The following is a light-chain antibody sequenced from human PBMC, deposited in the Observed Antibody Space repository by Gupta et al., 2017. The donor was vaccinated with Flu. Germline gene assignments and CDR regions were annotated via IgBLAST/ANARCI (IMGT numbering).Light chain of an antibody. Sequence: SYVLTQPPSVSVAPGQTARITCGGNNIGSKSVHWYQQKPGQAPVLFVYEDSDRPSGIPERFSGSNSGTTATLHITRVEAGDEADYYWQAWDSSRDHYVFGTGTKVTVL. CDR2: EDS. CDR1: NIGSKS. J-gene: IGLJ1*01. V-gene: IGLV3-21*02. CDR3: QAWDSSRDHYV.